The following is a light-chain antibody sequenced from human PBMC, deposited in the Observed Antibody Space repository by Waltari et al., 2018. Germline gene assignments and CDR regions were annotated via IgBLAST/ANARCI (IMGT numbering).Light chain of an antibody. CDR1: NIGSKR. V-gene: IGLV3-21*04. CDR2: YDS. CDR3: LVWHSTSDHHGV. J-gene: IGLJ2*01. Sequence: SYVVTQSPSVSVAPGETARITWGGDNIGSKRVHWYQQRPGQAPVLVISYDSDRPSGIPERFSGSNSGNTATLTISWVEAEDEADYYCLVWHSTSDHHGVFGGGTKLTVL.